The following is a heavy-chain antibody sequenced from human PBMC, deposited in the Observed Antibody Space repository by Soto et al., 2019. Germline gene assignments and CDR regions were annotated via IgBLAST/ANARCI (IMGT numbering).Heavy chain of an antibody. Sequence: QVQLVESGGGVVQPGRSLRLSCAASGFTCSSYAMHWVRQAPGKGLEWVAVISYDGSNKYYADSVKGRFTISRDNSKNTLYLQMNSLRAEDTAVYYCARSTYYYDSSGAAFDYWGQGTLVTVSS. V-gene: IGHV3-30-3*01. J-gene: IGHJ4*02. CDR3: ARSTYYYDSSGAAFDY. D-gene: IGHD3-22*01. CDR2: ISYDGSNK. CDR1: GFTCSSYA.